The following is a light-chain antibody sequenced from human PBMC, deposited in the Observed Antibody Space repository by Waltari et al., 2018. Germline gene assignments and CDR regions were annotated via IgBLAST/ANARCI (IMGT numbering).Light chain of an antibody. Sequence: DIQMTQSPSSLFASVGDRVPLTCRASQSINTYLNWYQQKPGKVPNLLIYAASSLQPGGPSRFSGRGSGTDFTLTISSLQPEDFATYYCQQRYSTPYTFGQGTKLEIK. CDR3: QQRYSTPYT. J-gene: IGKJ2*01. CDR2: AAS. CDR1: QSINTY. V-gene: IGKV1-39*01.